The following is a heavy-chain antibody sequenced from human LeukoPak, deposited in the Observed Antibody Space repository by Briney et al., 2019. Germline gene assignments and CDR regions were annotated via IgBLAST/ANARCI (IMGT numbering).Heavy chain of an antibody. CDR3: AQTFSDYYYYGMGV. Sequence: ASVKVSCKASGYTFTGYYMHWVRQAPGQGLEWMGWINPNSGGTNYAQKFQGRVTMTRDTSISTAYMELSRLRSDDTAVYYCAQTFSDYYYYGMGVWGQGTTVTVSS. J-gene: IGHJ6*02. V-gene: IGHV1-2*02. CDR1: GYTFTGYY. CDR2: INPNSGGT.